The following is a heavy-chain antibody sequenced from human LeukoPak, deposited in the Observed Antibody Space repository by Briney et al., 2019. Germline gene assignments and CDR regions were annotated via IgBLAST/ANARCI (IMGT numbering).Heavy chain of an antibody. CDR3: ARGLSDSSLAP. CDR1: GFAFSSYE. D-gene: IGHD6-19*01. V-gene: IGHV4-59*01. J-gene: IGHJ5*02. Sequence: PGGSLRLSCAASGFAFSSYEMNWIRQPPGKGLEWIGYIYYSGSTNYNPSLKSRVTISVDTSKNQFSLKLSSVTAADTAVYYCARGLSDSSLAPWGQGTLVTVSS. CDR2: IYYSGST.